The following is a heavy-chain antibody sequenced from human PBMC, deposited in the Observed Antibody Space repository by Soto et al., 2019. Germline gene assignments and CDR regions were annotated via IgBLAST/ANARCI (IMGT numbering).Heavy chain of an antibody. Sequence: ASVKVSCKASGYTFTSYYMHWVRQAPGQGLEWMGIINPSGGSTSYAQKFQGRVTMTRDTSTSTVYMELSSLRSEDTAVYYCARGVEAYQLQKRYWFDPWGQGTLVTVSS. J-gene: IGHJ5*02. CDR1: GYTFTSYY. V-gene: IGHV1-46*01. D-gene: IGHD2-2*01. CDR3: ARGVEAYQLQKRYWFDP. CDR2: INPSGGST.